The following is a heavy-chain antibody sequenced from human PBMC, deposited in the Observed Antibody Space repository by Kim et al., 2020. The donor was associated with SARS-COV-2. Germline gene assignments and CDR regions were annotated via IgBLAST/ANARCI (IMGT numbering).Heavy chain of an antibody. J-gene: IGHJ6*02. CDR3: ARVSMTTDYYYGMDV. V-gene: IGHV1-3*01. Sequence: QKFQGRVTITRDTSASTAYMELSSLRSEDTAVYYCARVSMTTDYYYGMDVWGQGTTVTVSS. D-gene: IGHD4-17*01.